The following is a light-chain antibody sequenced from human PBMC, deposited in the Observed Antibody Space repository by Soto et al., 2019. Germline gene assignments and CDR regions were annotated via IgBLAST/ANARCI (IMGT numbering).Light chain of an antibody. CDR1: QTVTNH. J-gene: IGKJ1*01. V-gene: IGKV3D-15*01. CDR2: DAS. CDR3: QQYNNWPQT. Sequence: IVLTQSPGTLSLSPGERATLSCRASQTVTNHLAWYQQKAGQAPRLLIFDASTRASGIPPRFSGSGSGTQFTLTISSLQSEDFAVYYCQQYNNWPQTFGQGTKVDIK.